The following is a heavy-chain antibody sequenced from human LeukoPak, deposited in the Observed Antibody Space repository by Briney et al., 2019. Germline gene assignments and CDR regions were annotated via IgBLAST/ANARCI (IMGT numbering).Heavy chain of an antibody. CDR1: GYTFTGYY. J-gene: IGHJ4*02. D-gene: IGHD3-10*01. Sequence: GASVKVSCKASGYTFTGYYMHWVRQAPGQVLEWMGWISPNSGATYYAQKFQGRVTMTRDTYINTAYMELRRLTSDDTAVYYCARVDGESRPVDYWGQGTLVTVSS. V-gene: IGHV1-2*02. CDR2: ISPNSGAT. CDR3: ARVDGESRPVDY.